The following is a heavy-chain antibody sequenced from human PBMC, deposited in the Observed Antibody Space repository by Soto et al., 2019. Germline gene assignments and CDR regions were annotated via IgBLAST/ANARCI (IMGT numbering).Heavy chain of an antibody. CDR1: GGSIITKSYP. Sequence: SATLSLTSSVSGGSIITKSYPWGWIRQPPGKGLEWIGTFYYSENTYYNPSLKSRVTISVDTSKNQFSLKLSSVTAADTAVYYCAKLAGYCSGNSCHGDYAMDVWGQGTTVT. CDR2: FYYSENT. J-gene: IGHJ6*02. CDR3: AKLAGYCSGNSCHGDYAMDV. V-gene: IGHV4-39*01. D-gene: IGHD2-15*01.